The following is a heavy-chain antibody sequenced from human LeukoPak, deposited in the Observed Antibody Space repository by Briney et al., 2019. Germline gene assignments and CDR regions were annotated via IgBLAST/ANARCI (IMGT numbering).Heavy chain of an antibody. V-gene: IGHV4-34*01. Sequence: SETLSLTCAVYGGAFSGYYWSWIRQPPGKGLEWIGEINHSGSTNYNPPLKSRVTISVDTSKNQFSLKLSSVTAADTAVYYCARARWELDWFDPWGQGTLVTVSS. CDR1: GGAFSGYY. J-gene: IGHJ5*02. CDR3: ARARWELDWFDP. D-gene: IGHD1-26*01. CDR2: INHSGST.